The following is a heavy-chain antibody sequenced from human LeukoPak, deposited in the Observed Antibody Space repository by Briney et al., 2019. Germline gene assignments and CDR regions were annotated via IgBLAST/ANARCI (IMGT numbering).Heavy chain of an antibody. CDR2: SNPNSGGT. Sequence: ASVKVSCKASGYTFTGSYMHWVRQAPGQGLEWMGWSNPNSGGTNYAQKFQGRVTMTRDTSISTAYMELSRLRSDDTAVYYCARFETSYSSMVRGVIISDYRGQGTLVTASS. V-gene: IGHV1-2*02. CDR3: ARFETSYSSMVRGVIISDY. D-gene: IGHD3-10*01. CDR1: GYTFTGSY. J-gene: IGHJ4*02.